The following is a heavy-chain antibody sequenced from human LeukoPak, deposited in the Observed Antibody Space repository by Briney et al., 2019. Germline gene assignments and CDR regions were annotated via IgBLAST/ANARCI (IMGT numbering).Heavy chain of an antibody. D-gene: IGHD1-26*01. CDR2: IIPILGMA. J-gene: IGHJ3*02. CDR3: AELATSDAFDI. CDR1: GGTFSSYA. V-gene: IGHV1-69*04. Sequence: ASVKVSCKASGGTFSSYAISWVRQAPGQGLEWMGRIIPILGMANYAQKFQGRVTITADKSTSTAYMELSSLRSEDTAVYYCAELATSDAFDIWGQGTMVTVSS.